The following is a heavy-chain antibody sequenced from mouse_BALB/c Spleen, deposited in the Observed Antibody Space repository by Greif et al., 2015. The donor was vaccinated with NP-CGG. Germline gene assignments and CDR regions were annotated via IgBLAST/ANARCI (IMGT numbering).Heavy chain of an antibody. D-gene: IGHD1-2*01. Sequence: VQVVESGPGLVAPSQSLSITCTVSGFSFTSYGVHWVRQPPGKGLEWLGVIWAGGSTNYNSALMSRLSISKDNSKSQVFLKMNSLQTDDTAMYYCARVAITTATPFAYWGQGTLVTVSA. V-gene: IGHV2-9*02. CDR2: IWAGGST. CDR3: ARVAITTATPFAY. J-gene: IGHJ3*01. CDR1: GFSFTSYG.